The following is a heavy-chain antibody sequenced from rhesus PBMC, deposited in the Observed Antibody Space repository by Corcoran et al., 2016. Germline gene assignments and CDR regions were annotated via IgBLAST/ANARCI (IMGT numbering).Heavy chain of an antibody. CDR3: ARDLTYSSGWYGFDY. CDR1: GGSIRSSY. CDR2: IYGSGSST. D-gene: IGHD6-31*01. Sequence: QLQLQESGPGLVKPSETLSVTCAVSGGSIRSSYWSWIRQAPGKGLEWIGYIYGSGSSTNYNPYHKSRVTLSVGTAKNQLSLKLSSVTTADTAVYYCARDLTYSSGWYGFDYWGQGVLVTVSS. J-gene: IGHJ4*01. V-gene: IGHV4-169*02.